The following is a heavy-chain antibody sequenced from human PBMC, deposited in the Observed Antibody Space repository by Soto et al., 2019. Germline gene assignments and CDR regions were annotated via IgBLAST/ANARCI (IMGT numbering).Heavy chain of an antibody. CDR3: ARWDYGYYARFDY. D-gene: IGHD4-17*01. CDR2: MNPNSGNT. Sequence: QVQLVQSGAEVKTSGASVKVSCKASGYTFTSHDINWVRQATGQGLEWMGWMNPNSGNTGYAQKFQGRVTMTRNTSISTAYMELRSLRSEDTAVYYCARWDYGYYARFDYWGQGTLVTVSS. V-gene: IGHV1-8*01. J-gene: IGHJ4*02. CDR1: GYTFTSHD.